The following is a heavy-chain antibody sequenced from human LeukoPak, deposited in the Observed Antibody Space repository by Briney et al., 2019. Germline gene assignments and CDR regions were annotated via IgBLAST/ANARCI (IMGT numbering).Heavy chain of an antibody. J-gene: IGHJ4*02. V-gene: IGHV3-30*04. D-gene: IGHD3-10*01. Sequence: GGSLRLSCAASGFTFSSYAMHWVRQAPGKGLEWVAVISYDGTNKYYADSVKGRFTIPRDNSKNTLYLQMNSLRAEDTAVYYCARVHWSGGGYFDYWGQGTLVTVSS. CDR3: ARVHWSGGGYFDY. CDR1: GFTFSSYA. CDR2: ISYDGTNK.